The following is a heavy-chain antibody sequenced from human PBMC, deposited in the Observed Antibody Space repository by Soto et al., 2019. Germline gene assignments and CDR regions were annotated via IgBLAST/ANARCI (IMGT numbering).Heavy chain of an antibody. D-gene: IGHD4-17*01. Sequence: GGSLRLSCAASGFTFSSYWMSWVRQAPGKGLEWVANIKQDGSEKYYVDSVKGRFTISRDNAKNSLYLQMNSLRAEDTAVYYCAREYQDGDYVRNYYYYYYMDVWGKGTTVTVSS. J-gene: IGHJ6*03. CDR1: GFTFSSYW. CDR2: IKQDGSEK. CDR3: AREYQDGDYVRNYYYYYYMDV. V-gene: IGHV3-7*01.